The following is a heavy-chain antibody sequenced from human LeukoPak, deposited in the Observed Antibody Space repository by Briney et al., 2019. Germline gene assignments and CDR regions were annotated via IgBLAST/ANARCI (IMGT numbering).Heavy chain of an antibody. V-gene: IGHV1-8*01. Sequence: ASVKVSCKASGYTFTSYDINWVRQATGQGLEWMGWMNPNSGNTGDAQKFQGRVTMTRNTSISTAYMELSSLRSEDTAVSYCARGYGRNCRLDYWGQGTLVTVSS. CDR3: ARGYGRNCRLDY. J-gene: IGHJ4*02. CDR2: MNPNSGNT. D-gene: IGHD4-23*01. CDR1: GYTFTSYD.